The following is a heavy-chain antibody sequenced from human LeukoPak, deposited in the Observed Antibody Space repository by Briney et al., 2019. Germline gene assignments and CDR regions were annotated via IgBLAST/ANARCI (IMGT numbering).Heavy chain of an antibody. CDR2: ISYDGGIK. Sequence: GGSLRLSCAASGFTFSRYGIHWVRQAPGKGLERVAVISYDGGIKYYADSVKGRFTISRDNSKNTLYLEMNSLGAEDTAVYYCAKQFRIGVNYFDYWGQGTPVTVSS. D-gene: IGHD3-22*01. CDR3: AKQFRIGVNYFDY. V-gene: IGHV3-30*18. J-gene: IGHJ4*02. CDR1: GFTFSRYG.